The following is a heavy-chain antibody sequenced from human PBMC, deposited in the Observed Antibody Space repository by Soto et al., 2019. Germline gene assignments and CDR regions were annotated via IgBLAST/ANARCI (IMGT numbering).Heavy chain of an antibody. CDR1: GGTFSSYT. J-gene: IGHJ4*02. D-gene: IGHD3-9*01. Sequence: QVQLVQSGAEVKKPGSSVKVSCKASGGTFSSYTISWVRQAPGQGLEWMGRIIPILGIANYAQKFQGRVTITADKATSTAYMELSSLRSEDTAVYYCAREEATYYDIVTGLTFDYWGQGTLVTVSS. CDR3: AREEATYYDIVTGLTFDY. V-gene: IGHV1-69*08. CDR2: IIPILGIA.